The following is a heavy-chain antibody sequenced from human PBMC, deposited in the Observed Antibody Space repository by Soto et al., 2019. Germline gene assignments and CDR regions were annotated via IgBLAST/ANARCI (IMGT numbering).Heavy chain of an antibody. CDR2: ISYDGSNK. CDR1: GFTFSSYA. CDR3: AKTARYSGSYLDY. Sequence: GGSLRLSCVVSGFTFSSYAMHCVRQAPGKGLEWVAVISYDGSNKYYADSVKGRFTISRDNSKNTLYLQMNSLRSEDTAVYYCAKTARYSGSYLDYWGQGTLVTVSS. D-gene: IGHD1-26*01. V-gene: IGHV3-30*18. J-gene: IGHJ4*02.